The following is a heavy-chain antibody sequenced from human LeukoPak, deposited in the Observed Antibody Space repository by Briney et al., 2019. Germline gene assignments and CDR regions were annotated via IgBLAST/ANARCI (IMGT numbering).Heavy chain of an antibody. Sequence: PGGSLRLSWPPFGSTLISIGMPWVRQAPGKGLEWAAFIRYVGSNKYYADSGKGRYPTSRDTSKNTLYLQITSLVAQDTAVYCCARGYSGYAYDDMDVWGKGTTVTASS. J-gene: IGHJ6*03. CDR1: GSTLISIG. V-gene: IGHV3-30*02. CDR2: IRYVGSNK. CDR3: ARGYSGYAYDDMDV. D-gene: IGHD5-12*01.